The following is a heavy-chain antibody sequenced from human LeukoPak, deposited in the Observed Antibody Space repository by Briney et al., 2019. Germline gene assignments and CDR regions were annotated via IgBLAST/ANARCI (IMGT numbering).Heavy chain of an antibody. CDR3: ASRPLTGDVGLPRYYYYYMDV. V-gene: IGHV3-7*01. J-gene: IGHJ6*03. CDR2: IMKDGSTK. Sequence: PGGSLRLSCVASGFTFSSYWMGWVRQAPGKGLEWVANIMKDGSTKQYVDSVKGRFTISRDNSKNTLDLQMSSLRAEDTAVYYCASRPLTGDVGLPRYYYYYMDVWGKGTTVTVSS. CDR1: GFTFSSYW. D-gene: IGHD7-27*01.